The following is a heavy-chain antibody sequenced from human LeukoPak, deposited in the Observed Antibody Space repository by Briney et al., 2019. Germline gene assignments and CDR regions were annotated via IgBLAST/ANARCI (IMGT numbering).Heavy chain of an antibody. V-gene: IGHV3-23*01. CDR3: VRDGDIVVVITFDY. CDR2: ISGSGGNT. D-gene: IGHD3-22*01. CDR1: GFTFSNYA. Sequence: GGSLRLSCAASGFTFSNYAMSWVRQAPGKGLEWVSAISGSGGNTYYADSVGGRFTISRDNSKNTLYLQMDRMRVEDSAVYYCVRDGDIVVVITFDYWGQGNLVTVSS. J-gene: IGHJ4*02.